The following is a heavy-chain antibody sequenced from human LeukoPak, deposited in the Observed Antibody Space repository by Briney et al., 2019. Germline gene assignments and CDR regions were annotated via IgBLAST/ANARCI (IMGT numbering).Heavy chain of an antibody. CDR2: IYTSGST. Sequence: PSETLSLTCTVSGVSISSGSYYWRWIRQPAGKGLEWIVRIYTSGSTNYNPSLKSRITISVDTSKNQFSLKLSSGTAADTAVYYCARVCSSTSCYTKGFVDYWGQGTLVTVSS. J-gene: IGHJ4*02. D-gene: IGHD2-2*02. V-gene: IGHV4-61*02. CDR1: GVSISSGSYY. CDR3: ARVCSSTSCYTKGFVDY.